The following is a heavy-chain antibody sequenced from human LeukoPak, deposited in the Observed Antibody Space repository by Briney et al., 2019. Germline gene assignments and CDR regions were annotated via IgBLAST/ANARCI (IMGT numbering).Heavy chain of an antibody. D-gene: IGHD4-23*01. CDR1: GYTFTSYG. J-gene: IGHJ4*02. CDR2: ISAYNGDT. CDR3: AGDYGGKPIDY. V-gene: IGHV1-18*01. Sequence: GASVKVSCKASGYTFTSYGFSWVRQAPGQGLEWMGWISAYNGDTKYALNLQGRVTMTTDTSTSTAYMELRSLRSDGTAVYYCAGDYGGKPIDYWGQGTLVTVSS.